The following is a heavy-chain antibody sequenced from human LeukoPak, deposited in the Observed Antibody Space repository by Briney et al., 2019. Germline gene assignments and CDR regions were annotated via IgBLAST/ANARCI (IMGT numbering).Heavy chain of an antibody. J-gene: IGHJ4*02. Sequence: ASVKVSCKASGYTFISYGISWVRQAPGQGLEWMGWISVYSGNTNYAQKLQGRVTVTTDTSTSTAYMELRSLRSVDTAVYYCARDKKVGYGDYGYWGQGTLVTVSS. D-gene: IGHD4-17*01. V-gene: IGHV1-18*01. CDR3: ARDKKVGYGDYGY. CDR1: GYTFISYG. CDR2: ISVYSGNT.